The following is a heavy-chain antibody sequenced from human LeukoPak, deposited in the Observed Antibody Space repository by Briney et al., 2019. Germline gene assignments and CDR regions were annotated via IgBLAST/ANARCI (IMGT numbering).Heavy chain of an antibody. V-gene: IGHV4-34*01. CDR2: INHSGST. J-gene: IGHJ6*02. Sequence: SETLSLTCAVYGGSFSGYYWSWIRQPPGRGLEWIGEINHSGSTNYNPSLKSRVTISVDTSKNQFSLKLSSVTAADTAVYYCARGHYYDSSAYGYGMDVWGQGTTVTVSS. CDR1: GGSFSGYY. D-gene: IGHD3-22*01. CDR3: ARGHYYDSSAYGYGMDV.